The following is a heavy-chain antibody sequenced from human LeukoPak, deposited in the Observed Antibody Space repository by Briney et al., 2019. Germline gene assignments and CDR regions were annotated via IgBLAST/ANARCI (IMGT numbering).Heavy chain of an antibody. Sequence: PGVSLRLSCAASGFRVNDYSMTWIRQSAGKGLEWISHISPTKRNTNNADSLEGRFTMSRDIAKNAVSLQMNSLRVEDTALYYCGRVMRFGDFKNAVDIWGQGTMVTVSS. CDR2: ISPTKRNT. V-gene: IGHV3-11*05. CDR3: GRVMRFGDFKNAVDI. D-gene: IGHD3-10*01. J-gene: IGHJ3*02. CDR1: GFRVNDYS.